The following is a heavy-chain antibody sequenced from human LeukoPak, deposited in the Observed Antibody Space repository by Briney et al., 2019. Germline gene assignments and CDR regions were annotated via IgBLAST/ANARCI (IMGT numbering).Heavy chain of an antibody. D-gene: IGHD3-9*01. V-gene: IGHV3-21*01. CDR2: ISSSSSYI. CDR1: GFTFSSYS. J-gene: IGHJ4*02. CDR3: ARGGRYFDWLLSVLDY. Sequence: GSLRLSCAASGFTFSSYSMNWVRQAPGKGLEWVSSISSSSSYIYYADSVKGRFTISRDDAENSLYLQMNSLRAEDTAVYYCARGGRYFDWLLSVLDYWGQGTLVTVSS.